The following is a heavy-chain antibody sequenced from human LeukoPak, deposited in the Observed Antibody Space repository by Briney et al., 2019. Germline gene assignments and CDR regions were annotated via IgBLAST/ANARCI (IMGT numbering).Heavy chain of an antibody. CDR1: GGSISSSSYY. CDR2: IYYSGST. CDR3: ARGATYYDILTTYYSSPNFDS. J-gene: IGHJ4*02. Sequence: PSETLSLTCTVSGGSISSSSYYWGWIRQPPGKGLEWIGSIYYSGSTYYNPSLKSRVTISVDTSKNQFSLILTSVTAADTAVYYCARGATYYDILTTYYSSPNFDSWGQGTLVTVSS. V-gene: IGHV4-39*07. D-gene: IGHD3-9*01.